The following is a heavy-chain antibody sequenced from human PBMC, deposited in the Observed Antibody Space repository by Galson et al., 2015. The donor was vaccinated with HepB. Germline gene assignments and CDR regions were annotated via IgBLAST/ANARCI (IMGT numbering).Heavy chain of an antibody. V-gene: IGHV1-2*04. CDR3: ARDVGAPAVAENAWFDP. Sequence: SVKVSCKASGYTFTGYYMHWVRQAPGQGLEWMGWIDPHSGGTNYAQKFQGWVTMTRDTSISTAYMELNRLRSDDTAVYYCARDVGAPAVAENAWFDPWGQGTLVTVSS. J-gene: IGHJ5*02. CDR1: GYTFTGYY. D-gene: IGHD6-19*01. CDR2: IDPHSGGT.